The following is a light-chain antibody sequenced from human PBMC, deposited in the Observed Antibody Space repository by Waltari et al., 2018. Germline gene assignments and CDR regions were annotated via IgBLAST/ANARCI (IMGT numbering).Light chain of an antibody. V-gene: IGKV3-15*01. CDR2: GAS. J-gene: IGKJ1*01. Sequence: EIVMTQSPATLSVSPGERATLSCRASQSVRTNLAWYQQKPGQAPRLLIYGASTRATGIPAMFSGSGSWTDFTLTISSLQSEDFAIYYCQQYNDWPPRTFGQGTKVEIK. CDR3: QQYNDWPPRT. CDR1: QSVRTN.